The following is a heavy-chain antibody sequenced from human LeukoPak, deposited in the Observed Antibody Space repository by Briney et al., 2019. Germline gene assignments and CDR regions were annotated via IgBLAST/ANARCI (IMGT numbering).Heavy chain of an antibody. V-gene: IGHV1-69*13. Sequence: ASVKVSCKASGGTFSSYAISWVRQAPGQGLEWMGGITPIFGTANYAQKFQGRVTITADESTSTAYMELSSLRSEDTAVYYCARNVNGANYFDYWGQGTLVTVSS. CDR3: ARNVNGANYFDY. J-gene: IGHJ4*02. CDR1: GGTFSSYA. CDR2: ITPIFGTA. D-gene: IGHD4/OR15-4a*01.